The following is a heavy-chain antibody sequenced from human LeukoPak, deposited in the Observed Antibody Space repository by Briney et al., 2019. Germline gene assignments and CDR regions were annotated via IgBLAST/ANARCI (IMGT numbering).Heavy chain of an antibody. D-gene: IGHD1-26*01. CDR1: GFTFSSYA. J-gene: IGHJ4*02. CDR3: VRVRGSYAFDF. V-gene: IGHV3-30-3*01. Sequence: GGSLRLSCAASGFTFSSYAMSWVRQAPGKGLEWVAVISYDGSNKYYADSVKGRFTISRDNSKNTLYLQMNSLRAEDTAVYYCVRVRGSYAFDFWGQGTPLTVSS. CDR2: ISYDGSNK.